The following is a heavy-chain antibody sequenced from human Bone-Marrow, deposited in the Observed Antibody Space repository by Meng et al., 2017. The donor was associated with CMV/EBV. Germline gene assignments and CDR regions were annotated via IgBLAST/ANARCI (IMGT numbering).Heavy chain of an antibody. V-gene: IGHV3-23*01. D-gene: IGHD2-8*01. CDR3: AAQKINGDLCTF. CDR1: TYTLAGYA. J-gene: IGHJ4*01. CDR2: INTGGEKR. Sequence: GSLKISCADSTYTLAGYALSWVRQVPGKGLEWLSSINTGGEKRYYADSVKGRFTISRDHSKSTLYLQMNSLKAGDTAIYYCAAQKINGDLCTFWGHGTLVTVSS.